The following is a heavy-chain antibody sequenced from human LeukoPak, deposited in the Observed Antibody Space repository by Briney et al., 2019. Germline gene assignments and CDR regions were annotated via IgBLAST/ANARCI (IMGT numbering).Heavy chain of an antibody. J-gene: IGHJ4*02. CDR3: ARDTYPSDYFDY. CDR1: GGSVSSYY. V-gene: IGHV4-59*02. CDR2: IYYSGST. D-gene: IGHD2-2*01. Sequence: SETLSLTCTVSGGSVSSYYWSWIRQPPGKGLEWIGYIYYSGSTTYNPSLRSRVTISVDTSKNQFSLKLSSVTAADTAVYYCARDTYPSDYFDYWGQGTLVTVSS.